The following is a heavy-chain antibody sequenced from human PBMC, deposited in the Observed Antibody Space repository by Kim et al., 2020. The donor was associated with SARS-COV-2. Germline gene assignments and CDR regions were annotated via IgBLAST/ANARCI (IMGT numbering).Heavy chain of an antibody. CDR3: ARGGTGGLSD. Sequence: GSLRLSCAASGFTFSSYSMNWVRQAPGKGLEWVSSISSSSSYIYYADSVKGRFTISRDNAKNSLYLQMNSLRAEDTAVYYCARGGTGGLSDWGQGTLVTVSS. V-gene: IGHV3-21*01. CDR1: GFTFSSYS. J-gene: IGHJ4*02. D-gene: IGHD3-16*01. CDR2: ISSSSSYI.